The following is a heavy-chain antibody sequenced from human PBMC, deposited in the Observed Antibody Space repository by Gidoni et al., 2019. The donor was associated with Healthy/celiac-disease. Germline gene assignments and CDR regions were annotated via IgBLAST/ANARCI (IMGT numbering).Heavy chain of an antibody. J-gene: IGHJ4*02. V-gene: IGHV4-34*01. Sequence: QVQLQQWGAGLLKPSETLSLPCAVYGGSFSVYYWSWIRQPPGKGLEWSGVINHSGSANSNPSLKSRVTISGETSKNQFSRKLSSVTAADTAVYYCARGVGYSSSWYPHYFDCWGQGTLVTVSS. CDR2: INHSGSA. D-gene: IGHD6-13*01. CDR3: ARGVGYSSSWYPHYFDC. CDR1: GGSFSVYY.